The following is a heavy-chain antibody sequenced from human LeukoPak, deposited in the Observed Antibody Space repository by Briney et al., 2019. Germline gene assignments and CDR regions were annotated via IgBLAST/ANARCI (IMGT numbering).Heavy chain of an antibody. V-gene: IGHV3-7*02. J-gene: IGHJ4*02. CDR1: GFTFSDYW. Sequence: GGSLRLSCAASGFTFSDYWMNWVRQAPGKGLEWVANIKPDGSEIYYVDAVKGRFTISRDNAKNSLYLQMNSLRAEDTAVYYCTRSLDYWGQGTLVTVSS. CDR2: IKPDGSEI. CDR3: TRSLDY. D-gene: IGHD2-15*01.